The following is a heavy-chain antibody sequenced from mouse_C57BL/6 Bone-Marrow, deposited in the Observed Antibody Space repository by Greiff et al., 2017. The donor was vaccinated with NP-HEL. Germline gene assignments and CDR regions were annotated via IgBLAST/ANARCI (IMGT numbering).Heavy chain of an antibody. D-gene: IGHD3-2*02. CDR3: TTLDSSGYVGFAY. CDR2: IDPENGDT. V-gene: IGHV14-4*01. J-gene: IGHJ3*01. CDR1: GFNIKDDY. Sequence: EVKLQESGAELVRPGASVKLSCTASGFNIKDDYMHWVKQRPEQGLEWIGWIDPENGDTEYASKFQGKATITADTSSNTAYLQLSSLTSEDTAVYYCTTLDSSGYVGFAYWGQGTLVTVSA.